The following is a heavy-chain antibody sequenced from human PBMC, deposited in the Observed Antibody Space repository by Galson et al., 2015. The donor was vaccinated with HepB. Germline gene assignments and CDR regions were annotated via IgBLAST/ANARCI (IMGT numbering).Heavy chain of an antibody. CDR3: VRLAPGFGAFDI. V-gene: IGHV3-20*01. CDR1: GFTFDDYG. CDR2: INWNGGST. J-gene: IGHJ3*02. Sequence: SLRLSCAASGFTFDDYGMSWVRQAPGKGLEWVSGINWNGGSTGYADSVKGRFTISRDNAKNSLYLQMNSLRAEDTALYHCVRLAPGFGAFDIWGQGTMVTVSS. D-gene: IGHD3-10*01.